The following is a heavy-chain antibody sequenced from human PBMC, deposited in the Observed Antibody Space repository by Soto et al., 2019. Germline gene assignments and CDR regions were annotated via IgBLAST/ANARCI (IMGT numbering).Heavy chain of an antibody. CDR2: ISAYNGNT. Sequence: ASVKVSCKASGSTFTSYGISWVRQAPGQGLEWMGWISAYNGNTNYAQKLQGRVTMTTDTSTSTAYMELRSLRSDDTAVYYCARVPGGLYGDYDDWFDPWGQGTLVTVSS. D-gene: IGHD4-17*01. V-gene: IGHV1-18*01. J-gene: IGHJ5*02. CDR3: ARVPGGLYGDYDDWFDP. CDR1: GSTFTSYG.